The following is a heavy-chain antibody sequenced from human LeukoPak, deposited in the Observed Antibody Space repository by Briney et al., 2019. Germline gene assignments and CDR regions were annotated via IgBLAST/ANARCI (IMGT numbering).Heavy chain of an antibody. D-gene: IGHD2-2*01. CDR3: ARDPNVVVPAAPDY. CDR1: GFTFSSHS. CDR2: ISSGSDHI. Sequence: GGSLRLSCVASGFTFSSHSMNWVRQAPGKGLEWVASISSGSDHIYYADSVKGRFTISRDNAKNSLYLQMNSLRDEDTAVYYCARDPNVVVPAAPDYWGQGTLVTVSS. J-gene: IGHJ4*02. V-gene: IGHV3-21*01.